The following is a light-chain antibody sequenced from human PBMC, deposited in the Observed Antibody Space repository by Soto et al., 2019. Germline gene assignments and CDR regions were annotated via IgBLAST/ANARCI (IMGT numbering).Light chain of an antibody. CDR1: NSDIANNT. J-gene: IGLJ1*01. V-gene: IGLV1-44*01. CDR3: ATWDDSPSVFDV. Sequence: QSVLNQPPSASGIPGQRVTLSFSGRNSDIANNTFNMYQQRPGAAPKLLIVATDQQLSGVPDRVSGSKSGTSASLAISGLQAEDEADYYCATWDDSPSVFDVFVTGTQLTVL. CDR2: ATD.